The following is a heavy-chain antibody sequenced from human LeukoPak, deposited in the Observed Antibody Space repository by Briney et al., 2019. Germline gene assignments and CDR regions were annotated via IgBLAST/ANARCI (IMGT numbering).Heavy chain of an antibody. CDR3: ARGHHSESYKADY. D-gene: IGHD3-10*01. CDR2: IYSSGNT. V-gene: IGHV3-53*01. CDR1: GLSISSDY. J-gene: IGHJ4*02. Sequence: PAGSLRLSSAAAGLSISSDYKSCGRQAPGRGLEWVSVIYSSGNTDYTDAVKGRFTISRDNSKHTLYLQMNSLRAEDTAVYYCARGHHSESYKADYWGQGTLVTVSS.